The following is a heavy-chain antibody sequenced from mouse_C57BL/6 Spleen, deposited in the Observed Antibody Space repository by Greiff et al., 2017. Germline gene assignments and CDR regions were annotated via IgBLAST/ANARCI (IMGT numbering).Heavy chain of an antibody. CDR2: IYPGDGDT. Sequence: LQESGPELVKPGASVKISCKASGYAFSSSWMNWVKQRPGKGLEWIGRIYPGDGDTNYNGKFKGKATLTADKSSSTAYMQLSSLTSEDSAVYFCARGSITTVVATDYFDYWGQGTTLTVSS. CDR1: GYAFSSSW. V-gene: IGHV1-82*01. CDR3: ARGSITTVVATDYFDY. D-gene: IGHD1-1*01. J-gene: IGHJ2*01.